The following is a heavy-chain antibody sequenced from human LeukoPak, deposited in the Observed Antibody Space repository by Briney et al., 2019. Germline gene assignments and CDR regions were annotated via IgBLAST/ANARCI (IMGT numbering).Heavy chain of an antibody. Sequence: GGSLRLSCVASGFTFRGYGMNWVRQAPGKGLEWVSYISSSGSTIYYADSVKGRFTISRDNAKNSLYLQMNSLRAEDTAVYYCAELGITMIGGVWGKGTTVTISS. V-gene: IGHV3-48*03. CDR1: GFTFRGYG. D-gene: IGHD3-10*02. CDR3: AELGITMIGGV. CDR2: ISSSGSTI. J-gene: IGHJ6*04.